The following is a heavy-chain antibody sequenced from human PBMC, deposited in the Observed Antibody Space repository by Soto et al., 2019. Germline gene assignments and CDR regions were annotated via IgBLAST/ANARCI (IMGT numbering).Heavy chain of an antibody. CDR1: GGTFSSYA. V-gene: IGHV1-69*13. Sequence: SVKVSCKASGGTFSSYAISWVRQAPGQGLEWMGGIIPIFGTANYAQKFQGRVTITADESTSTAYMELSSLRSEDTAVYYCAISNYDFWSGYYIGYYYYGMDVWGQGTTVTVSS. CDR2: IIPIFGTA. J-gene: IGHJ6*02. CDR3: AISNYDFWSGYYIGYYYYGMDV. D-gene: IGHD3-3*01.